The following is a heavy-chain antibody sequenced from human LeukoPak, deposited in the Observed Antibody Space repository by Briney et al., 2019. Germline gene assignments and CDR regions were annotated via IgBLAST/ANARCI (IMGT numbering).Heavy chain of an antibody. CDR1: GGSISSGDYY. CDR2: IYYSGST. V-gene: IGHV4-30-4*01. Sequence: SETLSLTCTVSGGSISSGDYYWSWIRQPPGKGLEWIGYIYYSGSTYYNPSLKSRVTISVDTSKNQFSLKLSSVTAADTAVYYCARGDDSSSGLALFDYWGQGTLVTVSS. J-gene: IGHJ4*02. CDR3: ARGDDSSSGLALFDY. D-gene: IGHD3-22*01.